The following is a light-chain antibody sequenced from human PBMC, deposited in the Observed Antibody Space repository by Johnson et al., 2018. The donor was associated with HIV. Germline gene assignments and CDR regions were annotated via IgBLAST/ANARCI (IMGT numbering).Light chain of an antibody. CDR2: DNN. CDR3: GTWDSSLRVGF. Sequence: QSVLTQSPSVSAAPGQKVTISCSGTTSNIGNNYVSWYQQLPGTAPKLLIYDNNNRPSGIPDRFSGSKSGTSATLGITGLQTGDEADYYCGTWDSSLRVGFFGTGTKVTVL. CDR1: TSNIGNNY. J-gene: IGLJ1*01. V-gene: IGLV1-51*01.